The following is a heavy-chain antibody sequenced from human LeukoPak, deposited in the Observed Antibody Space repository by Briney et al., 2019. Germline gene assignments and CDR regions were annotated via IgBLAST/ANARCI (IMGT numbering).Heavy chain of an antibody. V-gene: IGHV4-39*01. D-gene: IGHD1-1*01. CDR1: GGSISTSTSYY. CDR2: IYHNGET. CDR3: ARHRAAQLSKFDF. J-gene: IGHJ4*02. Sequence: PSETLSLTCNVSGGSISTSTSYYWGWIRQPPGKGLDWIGSIYHNGETSYSPSLTGPLTISVDTSKNQCSLTLRSVTAADTAVYYCARHRAAQLSKFDFWGQGTLVTVSS.